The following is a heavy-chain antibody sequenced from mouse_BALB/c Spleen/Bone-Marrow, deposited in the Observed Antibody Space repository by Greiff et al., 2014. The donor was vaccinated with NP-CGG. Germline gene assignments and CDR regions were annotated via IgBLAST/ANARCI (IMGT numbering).Heavy chain of an antibody. D-gene: IGHD6-1*01. J-gene: IGHJ4*01. CDR3: TRDKATPYYAMDY. CDR1: GHTFTNYW. V-gene: IGHV1S22*01. Sequence: LQQPGSELVRPGGSVKLTCKASGHTFTNYWVHWVKQRPGQGLEWIGNIYPGSGSTNYDEKFKRKATLTVDTSSTTAYMQLSSLTTEDSAVYYCTRDKATPYYAMDYWGQGMSVTVSS. CDR2: IYPGSGST.